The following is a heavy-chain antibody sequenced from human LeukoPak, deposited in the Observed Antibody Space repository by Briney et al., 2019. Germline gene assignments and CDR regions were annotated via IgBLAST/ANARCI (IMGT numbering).Heavy chain of an antibody. CDR2: ISGSGGST. V-gene: IGHV3-23*01. J-gene: IGHJ4*02. Sequence: QAGGSLRLSCAASGFTFSSYAMSWVRQAPGKGLEWVSAISGSGGSTYYADSVKGRFTISRDNSKNTLYLQMNSLRAEDTAVYYCAKDPGYSSGWYVLGWEEPADYWGQGTLVTVSS. D-gene: IGHD6-19*01. CDR1: GFTFSSYA. CDR3: AKDPGYSSGWYVLGWEEPADY.